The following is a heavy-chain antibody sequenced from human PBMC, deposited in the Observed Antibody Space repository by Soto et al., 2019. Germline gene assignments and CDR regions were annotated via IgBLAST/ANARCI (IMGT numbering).Heavy chain of an antibody. J-gene: IGHJ4*02. CDR2: IYYSGST. V-gene: IGHV4-31*03. CDR1: GGSISSGGYY. CDR3: ARNLRLGYCSGGSCYSVMGYFDY. D-gene: IGHD2-15*01. Sequence: SETLSLTCTVSGGSISSGGYYWSWIRQHPGKGLEWFGYIYYSGSTYYNPSLKSRVTISVDTSKNQFSLKLSSVTAADTAVYYCARNLRLGYCSGGSCYSVMGYFDYWGQGTLVTVS.